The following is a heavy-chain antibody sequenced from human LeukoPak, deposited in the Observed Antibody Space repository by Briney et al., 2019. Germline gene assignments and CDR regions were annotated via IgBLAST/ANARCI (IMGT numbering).Heavy chain of an antibody. D-gene: IGHD6-19*01. Sequence: SETLSLTCAVYGGSFSGYFWSWIRQPPGKGLEWIGEINHSGSTNYNPSLKSRVTISVDTSKNQFSLKLSSVTAADTAVYYCASDARYSSGWYPNAFDIWGQGTMVTVSS. CDR3: ASDARYSSGWYPNAFDI. V-gene: IGHV4-34*01. J-gene: IGHJ3*02. CDR1: GGSFSGYF. CDR2: INHSGST.